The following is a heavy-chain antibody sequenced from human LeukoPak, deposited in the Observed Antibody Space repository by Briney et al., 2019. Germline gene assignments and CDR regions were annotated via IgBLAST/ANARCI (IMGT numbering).Heavy chain of an antibody. J-gene: IGHJ3*02. Sequence: ASVKVSCKASGYIFTSYGISWVRQAPGQGLEWMGWISAYNGNTNYAQKLQGRVTMTTDTSTSTAYMELRSLRSDDTAVYYCARESGGLLWFGELALSNAFDIWGQGTMVTVSS. CDR1: GYIFTSYG. CDR2: ISAYNGNT. V-gene: IGHV1-18*01. D-gene: IGHD3-10*01. CDR3: ARESGGLLWFGELALSNAFDI.